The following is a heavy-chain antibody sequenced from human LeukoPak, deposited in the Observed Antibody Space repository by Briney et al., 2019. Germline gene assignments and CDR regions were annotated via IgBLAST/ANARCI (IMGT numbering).Heavy chain of an antibody. CDR1: GFTFSSYA. Sequence: GGSLRLSCAASGFTFSSYAMSWVRQTPGKGLEWVSLISGSGGNTYYADSVKGRFTISRDNSKNTPYLQMNSLRAEDTAVYYCAKAPRITMIAVVTSFDYWGQGTLVTVSS. J-gene: IGHJ4*02. CDR2: ISGSGGNT. D-gene: IGHD3-22*01. CDR3: AKAPRITMIAVVTSFDY. V-gene: IGHV3-23*01.